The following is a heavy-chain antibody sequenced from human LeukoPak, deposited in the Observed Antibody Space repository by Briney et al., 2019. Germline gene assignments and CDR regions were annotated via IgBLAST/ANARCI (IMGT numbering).Heavy chain of an antibody. CDR2: ISYGGAT. Sequence: SETLSLTCTVSGGSISSYYWSWIRQPPGKRLEWIGYISYGGATSYNPSLKRRVTISVDPPKNRFSLRLSSLTAADTALYYCARHGGTLDYFDYWGPGSLVTVSS. V-gene: IGHV4-59*08. CDR3: ARHGGTLDYFDY. D-gene: IGHD1-26*01. CDR1: GGSISSYY. J-gene: IGHJ4*02.